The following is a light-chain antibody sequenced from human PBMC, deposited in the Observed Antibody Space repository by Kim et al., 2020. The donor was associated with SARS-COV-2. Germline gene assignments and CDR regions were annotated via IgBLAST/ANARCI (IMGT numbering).Light chain of an antibody. CDR1: SSDVGGYNY. J-gene: IGLJ3*02. CDR3: SSYAGISNWV. V-gene: IGLV2-8*01. CDR2: EVN. Sequence: QSALTQPPSASGSPGQSVTISCTGTSSDVGGYNYVSWYQQHPGKAPKLMIYEVNKRPSGVPDRFSGSKSGNTASLTVSGLQAEDEADYYCSSYAGISNWVFGGGTQLTVL.